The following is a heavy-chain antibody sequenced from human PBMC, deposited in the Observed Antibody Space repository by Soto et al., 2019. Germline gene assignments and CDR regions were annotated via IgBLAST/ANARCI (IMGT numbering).Heavy chain of an antibody. Sequence: PSETLSLTCSVSGASISSYYWSWIRQPPGKGLEWIGYIYYSGSTNYNPSLKSRVTISVDTSKNQFSLKLSSVTAADTAVYYCARDCSGGSCYHWFDPWGQGTLVTVSS. CDR1: GASISSYY. V-gene: IGHV4-59*01. D-gene: IGHD2-15*01. CDR3: ARDCSGGSCYHWFDP. J-gene: IGHJ5*02. CDR2: IYYSGST.